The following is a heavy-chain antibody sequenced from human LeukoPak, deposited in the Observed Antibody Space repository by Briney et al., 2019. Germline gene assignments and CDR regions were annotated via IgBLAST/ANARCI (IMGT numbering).Heavy chain of an antibody. Sequence: PSETLSLTCTVFGGSISGRTYYWGWIRQPPGKGLEWIGSVYYSGSTYYNPSLKSRVTISVDTSKNQFSLRLSSVTAADTAVYYCARRNDVFDIWGQGTMVTVSS. CDR3: ARRNDVFDI. CDR2: VYYSGST. J-gene: IGHJ3*02. V-gene: IGHV4-39*01. CDR1: GGSISGRTYY.